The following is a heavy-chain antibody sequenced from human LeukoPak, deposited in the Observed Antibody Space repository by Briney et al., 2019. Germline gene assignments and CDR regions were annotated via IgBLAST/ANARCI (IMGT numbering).Heavy chain of an antibody. CDR1: GFTFSSYA. D-gene: IGHD4-11*01. CDR2: ISGSGGST. Sequence: PGGSLRLSCAASGFTFSSYAMSWVRQAPGKGLEWVSAISGSGGSTYYADSVKGRFTISRDNSKNTLYLQMNSLRAEDTAVYYCAKDVLVWRLPTDFDYWGQGTLVTVSS. V-gene: IGHV3-23*01. J-gene: IGHJ4*02. CDR3: AKDVLVWRLPTDFDY.